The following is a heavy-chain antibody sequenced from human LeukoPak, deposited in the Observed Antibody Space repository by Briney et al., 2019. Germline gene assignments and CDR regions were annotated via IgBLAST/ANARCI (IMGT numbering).Heavy chain of an antibody. CDR1: GVSISSYS. D-gene: IGHD4-23*01. CDR3: SSSGGNSGESFDY. V-gene: IGHV4-4*07. Sequence: PSETLSLTCTVSGVSISSYSWTWIRQPAGKGLEWIGRIFTSGSTNYNPSLKSRVTISVDTPENQFSLKLSSVTAADTAVYYCSSSGGNSGESFDYWGQGTMVSVSS. CDR2: IFTSGST. J-gene: IGHJ4*02.